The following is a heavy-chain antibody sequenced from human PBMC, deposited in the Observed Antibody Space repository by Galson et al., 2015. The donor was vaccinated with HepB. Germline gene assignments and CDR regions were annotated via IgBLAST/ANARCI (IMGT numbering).Heavy chain of an antibody. J-gene: IGHJ5*02. V-gene: IGHV5-10-1*01. Sequence: QSGAEVKKPGESLRISCKGSGYSFTSYWISWVRQMPGKGLEWMGRIDPSDSYTNYSPSFQGHVTISADKSISTAYLQWSSLKASDTAMYYCARQSEEWELGNPSHGFDPWGQGTLVTVSS. CDR1: GYSFTSYW. CDR2: IDPSDSYT. CDR3: ARQSEEWELGNPSHGFDP. D-gene: IGHD1-26*01.